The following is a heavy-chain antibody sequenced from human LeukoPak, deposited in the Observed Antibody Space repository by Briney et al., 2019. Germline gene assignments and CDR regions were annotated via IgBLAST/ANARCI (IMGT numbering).Heavy chain of an antibody. D-gene: IGHD6-19*01. CDR3: ARGRGSGWPFDY. CDR2: IYSGGST. CDR1: GFTVSSNY. V-gene: IGHV3-66*01. J-gene: IGHJ4*02. Sequence: GGSLRLSCAGSGFTVSSNYTSWVRQAPGKGLEWVSVIYSGGSTYYADSVKGRFTISRDSSKNTLYLQMNSLRAEDTAVYYCARGRGSGWPFDYWGQGTLVTVSS.